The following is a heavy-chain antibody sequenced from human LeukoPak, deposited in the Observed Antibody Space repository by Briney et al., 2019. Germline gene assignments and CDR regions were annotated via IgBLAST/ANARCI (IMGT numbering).Heavy chain of an antibody. CDR3: ATRIKEIAARLNWFDP. CDR1: GYTFTGYY. J-gene: IGHJ5*02. D-gene: IGHD6-6*01. V-gene: IGHV1-2*02. CDR2: INPNSGGT. Sequence: ASVKVSCKASGYTFTGYYMHWVRQAPGQGLEWMGWINPNSGGTNYAQKFQGRVTMTRNTSISTAYMELSRLRSEDTAVYYCATRIKEIAARLNWFDPWGQGTLVTVSS.